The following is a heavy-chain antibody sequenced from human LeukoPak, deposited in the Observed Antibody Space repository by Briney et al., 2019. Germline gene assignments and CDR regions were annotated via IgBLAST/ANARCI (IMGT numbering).Heavy chain of an antibody. D-gene: IGHD1-26*01. CDR2: ISSSSSYI. CDR1: GFTFSSYW. V-gene: IGHV3-21*04. J-gene: IGHJ4*02. CDR3: AKSRGSYWVPEFDY. Sequence: GGSLRLSCAASGFTFSSYWMSWVRQAPGKGLEWVSSISSSSSYIYYADSVKGRFTISRDNAKNSLYLQMNSLRAEDTAIYYCAKSRGSYWVPEFDYWGQGTLVTVSS.